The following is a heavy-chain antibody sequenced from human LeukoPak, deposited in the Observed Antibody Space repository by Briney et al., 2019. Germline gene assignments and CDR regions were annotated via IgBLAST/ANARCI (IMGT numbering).Heavy chain of an antibody. V-gene: IGHV3-30-3*01. CDR2: ISYDGSNK. Sequence: PGGSLRLSCTASGFTFSSYAMHWVRQAPGKGLEWVAVISYDGSNKFYADSVKGRFTISRDNSKNTLYLQMNSLRAEDTTVYYCARDREGLGNYFDYWGQETLVTVSS. CDR1: GFTFSSYA. J-gene: IGHJ4*02. D-gene: IGHD7-27*01. CDR3: ARDREGLGNYFDY.